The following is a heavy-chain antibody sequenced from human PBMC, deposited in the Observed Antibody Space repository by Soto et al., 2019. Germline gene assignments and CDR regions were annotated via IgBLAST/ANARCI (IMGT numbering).Heavy chain of an antibody. D-gene: IGHD3-10*01. CDR3: VGVEGFGEVGYFDY. CDR2: IIPIFGTA. CDR1: GGTFSSYA. V-gene: IGHV1-69*01. J-gene: IGHJ4*02. Sequence: QVQLVQSGAEVKKPGSSVKVSCKASGGTFSSYAISWVRQAPGQGLEWMGGIIPIFGTANYAQKFQGRVTITADESTSTAYMGLSSLRSEDTAVYYCVGVEGFGEVGYFDYWGQGTLVTVSS.